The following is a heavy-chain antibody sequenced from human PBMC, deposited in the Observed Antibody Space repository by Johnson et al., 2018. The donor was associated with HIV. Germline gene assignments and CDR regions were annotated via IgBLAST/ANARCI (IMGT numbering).Heavy chain of an antibody. CDR3: ASTISGSYYHLGVFDI. CDR1: EFRFITYD. V-gene: IGHV3-13*01. Sequence: VLLLESGGGLVQPGGSLRLSCVASEFRFITYDMHWVRQGPGKGLEWVSGIGTAGDTYYPGSVKGRFTISRDNAKNSLYLQMNSLRAEDTAVYYCASTISGSYYHLGVFDIWGQGTMVTVSS. J-gene: IGHJ3*02. D-gene: IGHD1-26*01. CDR2: IGTAGDT.